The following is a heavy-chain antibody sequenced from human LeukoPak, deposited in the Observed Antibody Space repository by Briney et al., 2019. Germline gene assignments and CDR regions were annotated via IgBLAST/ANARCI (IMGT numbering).Heavy chain of an antibody. V-gene: IGHV3-15*01. D-gene: IGHD3-10*01. CDR2: IKGKTDGETT. CDR3: TTDLGTYYHGSQRLIPIDY. Sequence: GGSLRLSCAASGFTFTNAWMSWVRQAPGKGLEWIGRIKGKTDGETTNYAEPVRSRFTISRDDSKSAVYLQMNSLKIEDTAVYYCTTDLGTYYHGSQRLIPIDYWGQGTLVTVSS. CDR1: GFTFTNAW. J-gene: IGHJ4*02.